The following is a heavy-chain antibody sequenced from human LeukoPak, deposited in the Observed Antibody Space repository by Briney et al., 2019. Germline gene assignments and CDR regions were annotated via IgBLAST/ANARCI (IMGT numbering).Heavy chain of an antibody. CDR1: GFTFCSFW. Sequence: PGGSLRLSCAASGFTFCSFWMSWVRQAPGRGLAWVANIKQDGSEKYFVGSVKGRFTISRDNAKNSLYLQMSSLRAEDKAVYYCARGGSRHPSPEDYWGRGTLVTVSS. D-gene: IGHD1-1*01. CDR2: IKQDGSEK. V-gene: IGHV3-7*03. J-gene: IGHJ4*02. CDR3: ARGGSRHPSPEDY.